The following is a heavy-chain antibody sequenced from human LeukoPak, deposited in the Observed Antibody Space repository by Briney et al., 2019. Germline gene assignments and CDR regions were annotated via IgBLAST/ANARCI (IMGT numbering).Heavy chain of an antibody. V-gene: IGHV4-34*01. D-gene: IGHD2-15*01. CDR3: ARARDIGYMDV. CDR1: GGSLSGYY. Sequence: PSETLSLTCAVYGGSLSGYYWSWIRQPPGKGLEWIGEINHSGSTNYNPSPKSRVTISVDTSKNQFSLKLSSVTAADTAVYYCARARDIGYMDVWGKGTTVTVSS. CDR2: INHSGST. J-gene: IGHJ6*03.